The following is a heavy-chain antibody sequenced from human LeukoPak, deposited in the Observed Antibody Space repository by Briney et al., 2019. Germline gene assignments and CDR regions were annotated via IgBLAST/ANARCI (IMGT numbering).Heavy chain of an antibody. CDR3: VKITSVTGGDC. D-gene: IGHD1-1*01. J-gene: IGHJ4*02. CDR1: GFTFSAYA. V-gene: IGHV3-64D*09. Sequence: PGGSLRLSCSSSGFTFSAYAMYWVRQAPGKGLEYVSGISSDGGRSFYADSVKGRFTISRDNSKNTLYLQMSSLRAEDTAIYYCVKITSVTGGDCWGQGTQLTVSS. CDR2: ISSDGGRS.